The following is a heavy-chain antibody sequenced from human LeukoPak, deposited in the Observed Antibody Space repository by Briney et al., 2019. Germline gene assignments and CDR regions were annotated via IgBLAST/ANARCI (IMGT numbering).Heavy chain of an antibody. CDR3: ARSSSSGTRHDY. J-gene: IGHJ4*02. V-gene: IGHV1-69*01. CDR1: GGTLSSYA. D-gene: IGHD3-22*01. CDR2: IIPIFGTA. Sequence: GSSVKVSCKASGGTLSSYAISWVRQAPGQGLEWMGGIIPIFGTANYAQKFQGRVTVTADESTSTAYMELSSLRSEDTAVYYCARSSSSGTRHDYWGQGTLVTVSS.